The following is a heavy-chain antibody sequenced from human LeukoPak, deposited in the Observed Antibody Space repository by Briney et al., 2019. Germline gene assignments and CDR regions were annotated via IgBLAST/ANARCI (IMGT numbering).Heavy chain of an antibody. CDR1: GGSISSYY. J-gene: IGHJ4*02. V-gene: IGHV4-4*07. D-gene: IGHD2-15*01. Sequence: PSETLSLTCTVSGGSISSYYRSWIRQPAGKGLEWIGRIYTSGSTNYNPSLKSRVTMSVDTSKNQFSLKLSSVTAADTAVYYCARDHCSGGSCYSFYDYWGQGTLVTVSS. CDR2: IYTSGST. CDR3: ARDHCSGGSCYSFYDY.